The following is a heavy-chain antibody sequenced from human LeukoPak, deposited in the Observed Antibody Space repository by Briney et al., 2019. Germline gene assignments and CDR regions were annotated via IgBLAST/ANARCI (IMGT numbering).Heavy chain of an antibody. CDR1: GGSFSGYY. D-gene: IGHD1-26*01. CDR2: IHHSGST. J-gene: IGHJ1*01. V-gene: IGHV4-34*01. Sequence: PSETLSLTCAVYGGSFSGYYWSWIRQPPGKGLEWIGEIHHSGSTTYNPSLKSRVTISVDTSKNQFSLKLISLTAAATAVIYRPASGSYYSEYFQHWGQGSLVTVSS. CDR3: PASGSYYSEYFQH.